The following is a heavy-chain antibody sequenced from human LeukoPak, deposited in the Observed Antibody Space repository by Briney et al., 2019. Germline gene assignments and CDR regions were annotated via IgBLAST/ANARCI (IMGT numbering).Heavy chain of an antibody. CDR3: AERCVGSCYHFDY. V-gene: IGHV3-23*01. CDR2: ISGSGGST. J-gene: IGHJ4*02. Sequence: GGPLRLSCAASGFTFRRYAMSWVRQAPGKGLEWVSAISGSGGSTYYADSVKGRFTISRDNSKNTLYLQMNSLRAEDTAVYYCAERCVGSCYHFDYWGQGTLVTVSS. CDR1: GFTFRRYA. D-gene: IGHD2-15*01.